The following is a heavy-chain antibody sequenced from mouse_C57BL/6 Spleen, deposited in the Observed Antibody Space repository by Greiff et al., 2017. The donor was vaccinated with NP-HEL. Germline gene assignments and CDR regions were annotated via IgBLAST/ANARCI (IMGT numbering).Heavy chain of an antibody. J-gene: IGHJ3*01. Sequence: EVQLQQSGPELVKPGASVKIPCKASGYTFTDYNMDWVKQSHGKSLEWIGDINPNNGGTIYNQKFKGKATLTVDKSSSTAYMELRSLTSEDTAVYYCATAQATFWFAYWGQGTLVTVSA. V-gene: IGHV1-18*01. CDR1: GYTFTDYN. D-gene: IGHD3-2*02. CDR3: ATAQATFWFAY. CDR2: INPNNGGT.